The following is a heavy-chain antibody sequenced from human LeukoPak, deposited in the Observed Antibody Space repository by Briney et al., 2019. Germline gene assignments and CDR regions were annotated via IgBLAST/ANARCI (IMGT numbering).Heavy chain of an antibody. V-gene: IGHV4-4*07. CDR1: GDSISSYY. CDR3: ARAKDGDHSDY. Sequence: PSETLSLTCTVSGDSISSYYWSWIRQPAGKGLEWIGLIYTSGSTNYNPSLKSRVTMSVDTSKNQFSLRLSSATAADAAVYFCARAKDGDHSDYWGQGTLVTVSS. J-gene: IGHJ4*02. CDR2: IYTSGST. D-gene: IGHD4-17*01.